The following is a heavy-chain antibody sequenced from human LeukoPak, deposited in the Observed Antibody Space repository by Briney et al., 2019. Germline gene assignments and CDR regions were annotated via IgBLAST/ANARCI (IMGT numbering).Heavy chain of an antibody. CDR1: GFTFSSYW. D-gene: IGHD5-18*01. CDR2: IKQYGSEK. Sequence: AGSLRLSCAASGFTFSSYWMSWVRQAPGKGLEWVANIKQYGSEKYYVDSVKGRFTISRDNAKNSLYLQMNRLRAEDTAVYYCAREHPPLGYSYGYGYYYYYMDVWGKGTTVTVSS. V-gene: IGHV3-7*01. J-gene: IGHJ6*03. CDR3: AREHPPLGYSYGYGYYYYYMDV.